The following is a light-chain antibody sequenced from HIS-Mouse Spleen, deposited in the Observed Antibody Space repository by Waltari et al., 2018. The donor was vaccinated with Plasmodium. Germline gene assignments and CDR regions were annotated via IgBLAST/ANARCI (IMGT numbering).Light chain of an antibody. CDR3: QQYNNWSFT. CDR1: QSVSSN. J-gene: IGKJ3*01. CDR2: GAS. V-gene: IGKV3-15*01. Sequence: EIVMTQSPATLSVSPGERATLSCRASQSVSSNLAWYQQKPGQAPRPLIYGASTRATGIPARFSGSGSGTEFTLTISSLQSEDFAVYYCQQYNNWSFTFGPGTKVD.